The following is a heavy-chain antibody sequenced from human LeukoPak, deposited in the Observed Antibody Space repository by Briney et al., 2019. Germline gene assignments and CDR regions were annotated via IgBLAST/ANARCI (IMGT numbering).Heavy chain of an antibody. CDR3: ARGYYGSGSYFDY. D-gene: IGHD3-10*01. CDR2: INHSGST. CDR1: RGSFSGYY. J-gene: IGHJ4*02. V-gene: IGHV4-34*01. Sequence: SETLSLTCAVYRGSFSGYYWSWIRQPPGKGLEWIGEINHSGSTNYNPSLKSRVTISVDTYKNQFSLKLSSVTAADTAVYYCARGYYGSGSYFDYWGQGTLVTVSS.